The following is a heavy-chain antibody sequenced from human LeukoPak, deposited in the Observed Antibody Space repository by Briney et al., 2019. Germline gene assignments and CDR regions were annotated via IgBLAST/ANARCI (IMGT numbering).Heavy chain of an antibody. V-gene: IGHV1-24*01. Sequence: GASVKVSCQVSGYTLTELSMHWVRQAPGKGLEWMGGFDPEDGETIYAQKFQGRVTMTEDTSTDTAYMELSSLRSEDTAVYYCATARYYYDSSGYTTTKEYFQHWGQGTLVTVSS. CDR2: FDPEDGET. J-gene: IGHJ1*01. CDR3: ATARYYYDSSGYTTTKEYFQH. D-gene: IGHD3-22*01. CDR1: GYTLTELS.